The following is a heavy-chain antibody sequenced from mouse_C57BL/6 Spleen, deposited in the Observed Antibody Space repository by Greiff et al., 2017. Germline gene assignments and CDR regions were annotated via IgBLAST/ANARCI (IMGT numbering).Heavy chain of an antibody. Sequence: QVHVKQSGAELVRPGTSVKVSCKASGYAFTNYLIEWVKQRPGQGLEWIGVINPGSGGTNYNEKFKGKATLTADKSSSTAYMQLSSLTSEDSAVYFCARETMVTRAMDYWGQGTSVTVSS. CDR1: GYAFTNYL. CDR2: INPGSGGT. CDR3: ARETMVTRAMDY. J-gene: IGHJ4*01. V-gene: IGHV1-54*01. D-gene: IGHD2-2*01.